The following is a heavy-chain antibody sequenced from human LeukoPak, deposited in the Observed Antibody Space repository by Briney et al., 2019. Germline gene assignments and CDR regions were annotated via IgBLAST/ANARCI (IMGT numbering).Heavy chain of an antibody. CDR2: IYYSGST. CDR3: AREGWCSSTSCYMADDAFDI. D-gene: IGHD2-2*02. CDR1: GGSISSSSYY. V-gene: IGHV4-39*07. J-gene: IGHJ3*02. Sequence: PSETLSLTCTVSGGSISSSSYYWGWIRQPPGKGLEWIGSIYYSGSTFYNTSLKSRVTMSVDTSKNQFSLKLSSVTAADTAVYYCAREGWCSSTSCYMADDAFDIWGQGTMVTVSS.